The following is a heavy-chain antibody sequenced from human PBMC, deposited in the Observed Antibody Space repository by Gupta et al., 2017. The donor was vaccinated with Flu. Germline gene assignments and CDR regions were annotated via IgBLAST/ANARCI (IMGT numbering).Heavy chain of an antibody. D-gene: IGHD6-6*01. Sequence: QVQLVQSGAEVKKPGASVKVSCKASGYTFTGYYMHWVRQAPGQGLEWMGWINPNSGGTNYAQKFQGWVTMTRDTSISTAYMELSRLRSDDTAVYYCVVSSSSLGSLYYGMDVWGQGTTVTVSS. CDR1: GYTFTGYY. J-gene: IGHJ6*02. CDR3: VVSSSSLGSLYYGMDV. CDR2: INPNSGGT. V-gene: IGHV1-2*04.